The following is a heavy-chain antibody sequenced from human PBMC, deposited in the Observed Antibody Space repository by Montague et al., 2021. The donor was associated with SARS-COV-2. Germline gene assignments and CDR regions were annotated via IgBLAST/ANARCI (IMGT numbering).Heavy chain of an antibody. V-gene: IGHV3-30*03. D-gene: IGHD3-16*01. CDR2: ISYDGSNK. Sequence: SLRLSCAASLFTFSNYAMHWVRQALGKELEWVALISYDGSNKYYADSVKGRFAISRDNSKNTLYLQMNSLRAEDTGLYYCAREWDDITRPAHYGMDFWGQGTTVTVSS. J-gene: IGHJ6*02. CDR3: AREWDDITRPAHYGMDF. CDR1: LFTFSNYA.